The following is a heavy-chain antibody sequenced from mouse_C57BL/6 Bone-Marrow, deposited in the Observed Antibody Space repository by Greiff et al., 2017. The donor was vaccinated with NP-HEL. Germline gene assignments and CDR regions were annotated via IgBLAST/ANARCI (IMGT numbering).Heavy chain of an antibody. V-gene: IGHV5-4*03. CDR3: ARLLRGAYYFDY. CDR2: ISDGGSYT. D-gene: IGHD1-1*01. CDR1: GFTFSSYA. Sequence: EVKVEESGGGLVKPGGSLKLSCAASGFTFSSYAMSWVRQTPEKRLEWVATISDGGSYTYYPDNVKGRFTISRDNAKNNLYLQMSHLKSEDTAMYYCARLLRGAYYFDYWGQGTTLTVSS. J-gene: IGHJ2*01.